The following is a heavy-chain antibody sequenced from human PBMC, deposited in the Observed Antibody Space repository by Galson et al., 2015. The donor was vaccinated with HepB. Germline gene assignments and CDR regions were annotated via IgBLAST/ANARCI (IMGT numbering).Heavy chain of an antibody. CDR2: INAGNGNT. CDR3: AREGVLLWFGGGHNWFDP. Sequence: SVKVSCKASGYTFTSYAMHWVRQAPGQRLEWMGWINAGNGNTKYSQKFQGRVTITRDTSASTAYMELSSLRSEDTAVYYCAREGVLLWFGGGHNWFDPWGQGTLVTVSS. CDR1: GYTFTSYA. J-gene: IGHJ5*02. V-gene: IGHV1-3*01. D-gene: IGHD3-10*01.